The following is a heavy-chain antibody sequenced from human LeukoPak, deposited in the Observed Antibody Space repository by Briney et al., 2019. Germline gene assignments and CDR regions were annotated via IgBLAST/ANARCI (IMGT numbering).Heavy chain of an antibody. CDR2: IYYSGST. CDR1: GGSISSGDYY. D-gene: IGHD4/OR15-4a*01. CDR3: ARDAQDYGYYYGMDV. V-gene: IGHV4-30-4*01. J-gene: IGHJ6*02. Sequence: PSQTLSLTCTVSGGSISSGDYYWSWIRQPPGKGLEWIGYIYYSGSTYYNPSLKSRVTISVDTSKNQFSLKLSSVTAADTAVYYCARDAQDYGYYYGMDVWGQGTTVTVSS.